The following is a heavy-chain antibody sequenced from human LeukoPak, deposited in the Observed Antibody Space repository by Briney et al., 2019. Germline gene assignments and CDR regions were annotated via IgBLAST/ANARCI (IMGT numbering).Heavy chain of an antibody. J-gene: IGHJ1*01. CDR3: ARHFQGVGNFQH. V-gene: IGHV4-59*08. CDR2: IYYSGST. D-gene: IGHD1-26*01. CDR1: GGSISSYY. Sequence: SETLFLTCTVSGGSISSYYWSWIRQPPGKGLEWIGYIYYSGSTNYNPSLKSRVTISVDTSKNQFSLKLSSVTAADTAVYYCARHFQGVGNFQHWGQGTLVTVSS.